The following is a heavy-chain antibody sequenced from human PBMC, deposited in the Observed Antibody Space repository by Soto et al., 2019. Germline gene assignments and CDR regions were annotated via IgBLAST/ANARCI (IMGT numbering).Heavy chain of an antibody. V-gene: IGHV4-31*03. CDR1: GGSISSGGYY. CDR3: ARWWLGGYDSYFDY. CDR2: IYYSGST. D-gene: IGHD5-12*01. J-gene: IGHJ4*02. Sequence: SETLSLTCTVSGGSISSGGYYWSWIRQHPGKGLEWIGYIYYSGSTYYNPSLKSRVTISVDTSKNQFSLKLSSVTAADTAVYYCARWWLGGYDSYFDYWAQRALVTVSS.